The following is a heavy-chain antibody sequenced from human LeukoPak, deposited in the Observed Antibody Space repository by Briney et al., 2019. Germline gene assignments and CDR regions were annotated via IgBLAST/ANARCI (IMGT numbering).Heavy chain of an antibody. J-gene: IGHJ4*02. D-gene: IGHD6-13*01. CDR1: GYTFTGYY. CDR3: ARLGSSWYVGFDY. V-gene: IGHV1-2*02. Sequence: ASVKVSCKTSGYTFTGYYIHWVRQAPGQGLEWMGWINPNSGGTNYAQKFQGRVTMTRDTSISTAYMELSRLRSDDTAVYYCARLGSSWYVGFDYWGQETLVTVSS. CDR2: INPNSGGT.